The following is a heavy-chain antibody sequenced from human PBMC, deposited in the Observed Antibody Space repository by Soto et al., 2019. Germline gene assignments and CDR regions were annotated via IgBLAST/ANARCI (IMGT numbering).Heavy chain of an antibody. CDR1: GFTFSSYW. V-gene: IGHV3-74*01. Sequence: GGSLRLSCAASGFTFSSYWMHWVRQAPGKGLVWVSRINSDGSSTSYADSVKGRFTISRDNAKNTLYLQMNSLRAEDTAVYYCARDGYYYDSSGLAPGSYYYYGMDVWGQGTTVTVSS. J-gene: IGHJ6*02. D-gene: IGHD3-22*01. CDR3: ARDGYYYDSSGLAPGSYYYYGMDV. CDR2: INSDGSST.